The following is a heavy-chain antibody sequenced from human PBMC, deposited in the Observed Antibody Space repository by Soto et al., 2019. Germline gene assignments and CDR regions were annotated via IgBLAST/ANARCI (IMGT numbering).Heavy chain of an antibody. V-gene: IGHV3-11*01. CDR3: ASEKYSNGFFDF. J-gene: IGHJ4*02. CDR2: ISSSGSTI. CDR1: GFTFSDYY. Sequence: GGSLRLSCAASGFTFSDYYMSWIRQAPGKGLEWVSYISSSGSTIYYADSVKGRFTISRDNSKNTLYLQMNSLSAEDTAVYYCASEKYSNGFFDFWGQGTLVTVSS. D-gene: IGHD6-19*01.